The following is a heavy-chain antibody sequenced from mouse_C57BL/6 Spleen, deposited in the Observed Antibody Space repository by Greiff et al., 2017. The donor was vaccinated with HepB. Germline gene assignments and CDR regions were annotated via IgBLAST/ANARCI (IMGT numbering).Heavy chain of an antibody. D-gene: IGHD3-2*02. CDR1: GFTFSDYY. Sequence: VKLMESEGGLVQPGSSMKLSCTASGFTFSDYYMAWVRQVPEKGLEWVANINYDGSSTYYLDSLKSRFIISRDNAKNILYLQMSSLKSEDTATYYCARDQGSRGFDYWGQGTTLTVSS. V-gene: IGHV5-16*01. CDR2: INYDGSST. J-gene: IGHJ2*01. CDR3: ARDQGSRGFDY.